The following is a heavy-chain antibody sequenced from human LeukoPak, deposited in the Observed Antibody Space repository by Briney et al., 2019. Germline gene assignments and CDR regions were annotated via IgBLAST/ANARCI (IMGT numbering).Heavy chain of an antibody. CDR2: IYYSGST. D-gene: IGHD3-10*01. Sequence: SETLSLTCTVSGCSISSYYWSWIRQPPGKGLEWIGYIYYSGSTNYNPSLKSRVTISVDTSKNQFSLKLSSVTAADTAVYYCASSYYYGSGSYFDYWGQGTLVTVSS. CDR1: GCSISSYY. J-gene: IGHJ4*02. CDR3: ASSYYYGSGSYFDY. V-gene: IGHV4-59*01.